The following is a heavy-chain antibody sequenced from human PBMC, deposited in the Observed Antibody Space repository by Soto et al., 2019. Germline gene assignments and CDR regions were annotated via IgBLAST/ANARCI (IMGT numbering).Heavy chain of an antibody. D-gene: IGHD3-22*01. J-gene: IGHJ6*02. V-gene: IGHV3-33*01. CDR1: GFSFSIYG. Sequence: GGSLRLSCAASGFSFSIYGMHWVRQAPGKGLEWVAVIWFDGSNKYYADSVKGRFTISRDNSKNTLYLQMDSLRAEDTAVYYCAGRPNYYDSSGYYSPLLGMDVWGQGTSVTVSS. CDR2: IWFDGSNK. CDR3: AGRPNYYDSSGYYSPLLGMDV.